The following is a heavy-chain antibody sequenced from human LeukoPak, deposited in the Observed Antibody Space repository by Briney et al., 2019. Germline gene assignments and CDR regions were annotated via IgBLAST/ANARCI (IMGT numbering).Heavy chain of an antibody. J-gene: IGHJ4*02. CDR2: IKQDGSEK. CDR3: AREGRVRGYDFDC. V-gene: IGHV3-7*01. Sequence: GGSLRLSCAASGFTFSSYWMSWVRQAPGKGLEWVANIKQDGSEKYYVDSVKGRFTISRDNAKNSLYLQMNSLRAEDTAVYYCAREGRVRGYDFDCWGQGTLVTVSS. CDR1: GFTFSSYW. D-gene: IGHD5-12*01.